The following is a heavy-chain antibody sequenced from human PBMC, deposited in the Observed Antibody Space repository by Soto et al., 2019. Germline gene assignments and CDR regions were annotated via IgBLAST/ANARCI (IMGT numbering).Heavy chain of an antibody. V-gene: IGHV3-74*01. D-gene: IGHD3-22*01. CDR3: ARALTYYYDIDY. CDR2: INSDGSRT. J-gene: IGHJ4*02. Sequence: PGGSLRHSYAASGFTFSSYWLHWVRQAPGKGLVWVSRINSDGSRTTYADSVKGRFTISRDNAKNMLHLQMNSLRAEDTAVYYCARALTYYYDIDYWGQGT. CDR1: GFTFSSYW.